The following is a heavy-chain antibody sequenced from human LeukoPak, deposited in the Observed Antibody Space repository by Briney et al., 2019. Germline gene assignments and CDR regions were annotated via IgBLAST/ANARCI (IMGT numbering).Heavy chain of an antibody. CDR1: GFTFSSYS. CDR2: ISSSTSYV. CDR3: ARAGGSTVSHSDY. D-gene: IGHD4-17*01. Sequence: PGGALRLSCAASGFTFSSYSMNWIRQAPGKGLEWVASISSSTSYVYSADAVKGRFTISKDNAKNSLYLQMNSLGAEDTAVYYCARAGGSTVSHSDYWGQGTLVTVSS. V-gene: IGHV3-21*01. J-gene: IGHJ4*02.